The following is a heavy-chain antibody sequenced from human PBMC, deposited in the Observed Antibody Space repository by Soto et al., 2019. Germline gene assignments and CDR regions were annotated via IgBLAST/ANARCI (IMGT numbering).Heavy chain of an antibody. CDR1: GFAFSSYD. CDR2: ISYDGSNH. Sequence: GGSLRLSCVASGFAFSSYDMHWVHQAPGRGLDWVSVISYDGSNHYQADSVKGRFTISRDNPMSTLYLQMNSLRADDTAVYYCAKGQATYGIPFDYWGQGTLVTVSS. D-gene: IGHD2-8*01. CDR3: AKGQATYGIPFDY. V-gene: IGHV3-30*18. J-gene: IGHJ4*02.